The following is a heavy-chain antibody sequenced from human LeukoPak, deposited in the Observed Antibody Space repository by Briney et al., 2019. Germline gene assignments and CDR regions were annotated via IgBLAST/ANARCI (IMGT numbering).Heavy chain of an antibody. Sequence: GGSLRLSCAASGFTFSSYAMSWVRQAPGKGLESVSAISGSGGSTYYADSVEGRFTISRDNSKNTLYLQMNSLRAEDTAVYYCAKGDGTSRKKEPFDYWGQGTLATVSS. J-gene: IGHJ4*02. V-gene: IGHV3-23*01. D-gene: IGHD1/OR15-1a*01. CDR1: GFTFSSYA. CDR3: AKGDGTSRKKEPFDY. CDR2: ISGSGGST.